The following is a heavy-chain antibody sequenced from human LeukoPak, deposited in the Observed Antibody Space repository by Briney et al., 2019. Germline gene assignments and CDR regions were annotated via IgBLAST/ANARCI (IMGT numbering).Heavy chain of an antibody. D-gene: IGHD5-18*01. CDR3: ARSRGYSYGSTFLDY. J-gene: IGHJ4*02. Sequence: SSETLSLTWTVSGGSISTYYWSWIGQPPGKGLEWIGYIYYSGSINYNPSLKSRVTLSADTSKNQFSLKLISVTAADTAVYYCARSRGYSYGSTFLDYWGQGTLVTVSS. CDR1: GGSISTYY. CDR2: IYYSGSI. V-gene: IGHV4-59*08.